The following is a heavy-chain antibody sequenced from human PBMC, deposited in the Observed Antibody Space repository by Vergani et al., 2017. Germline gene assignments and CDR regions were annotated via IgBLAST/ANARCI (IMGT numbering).Heavy chain of an antibody. CDR1: GFSFSDYN. D-gene: IGHD3-22*01. CDR3: VRGYYDSSPGGYYYYMDV. CDR2: ISSSSATI. J-gene: IGHJ6*03. Sequence: EVQLVESGGGLVQPGGSLRLSCAASGFSFSDYNMNWVRQAPGKGLEWVSFISSSSATIYYADSVKGRVTISRDNAKKSLYLQMDSLRAEDTAVYYCVRGYYDSSPGGYYYYMDVWGKGTTVTVSS. V-gene: IGHV3-48*04.